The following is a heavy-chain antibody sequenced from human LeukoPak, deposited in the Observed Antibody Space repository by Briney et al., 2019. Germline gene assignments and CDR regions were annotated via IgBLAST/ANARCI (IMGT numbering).Heavy chain of an antibody. CDR3: ARIRALWFGEFPHYYYMDV. D-gene: IGHD3-10*01. J-gene: IGHJ6*03. V-gene: IGHV4-38-2*02. CDR2: INHSGST. CDR1: GYSISSGYY. Sequence: SETLSLTCTVSGYSISSGYYWSWIRPPPGKGLEWIGEINHSGSTNYNPSLKSRVTISVDTSKNQFSLKLSSVTAADTAVYYCARIRALWFGEFPHYYYMDVWGKGTSVTVSS.